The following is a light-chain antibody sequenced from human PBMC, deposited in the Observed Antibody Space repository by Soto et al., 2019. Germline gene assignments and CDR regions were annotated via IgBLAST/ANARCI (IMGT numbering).Light chain of an antibody. CDR1: HSISSW. CDR3: QQYNSFPT. V-gene: IGKV1-5*03. CDR2: RAS. Sequence: DIQMTQSPSTLSASVGDRVTITCRASHSISSWLAWYQQKPGKAPNLLIYRASSLESGVPSRFSGSGSGTEFTLTISSRQPDDFATYYCQQYNSFPTFGQGTKMEIK. J-gene: IGKJ1*01.